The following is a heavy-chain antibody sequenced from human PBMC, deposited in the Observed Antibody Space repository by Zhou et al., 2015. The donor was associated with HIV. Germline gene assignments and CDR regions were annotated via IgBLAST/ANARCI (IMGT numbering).Heavy chain of an antibody. CDR2: VNENGTVT. Sequence: VQLVESGGRHSSAGGGSLRLSCAASGFTFSDYGMSWVRQAAGEGLEWLAHVNENGTVTYTADSLRGRFTISRDNTKRSVFLDIKRLTADDTAVYFCAREGNYATLYLEGFDYWGQGTPVTVSS. D-gene: IGHD2-8*01. V-gene: IGHV3-11*01. J-gene: IGHJ4*02. CDR1: GFTFSDYG. CDR3: AREGNYATLYLEGFDY.